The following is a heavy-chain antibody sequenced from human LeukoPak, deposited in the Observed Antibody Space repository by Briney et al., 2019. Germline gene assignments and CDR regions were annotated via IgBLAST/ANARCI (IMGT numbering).Heavy chain of an antibody. CDR3: ARNEGRLVVPADMGGGLDY. CDR2: INHSGST. V-gene: IGHV4-34*01. CDR1: GGSFSGYY. Sequence: SETLSLTCAVYGGSFSGYYWSWIRQPPGKGLEWIGEINHSGSTNYNPSLKSRVTISVDTSKNQFSLNLSSVTAADTAVYYRARNEGRLVVPADMGGGLDYWGQGTLVTVSS. D-gene: IGHD2-2*01. J-gene: IGHJ4*02.